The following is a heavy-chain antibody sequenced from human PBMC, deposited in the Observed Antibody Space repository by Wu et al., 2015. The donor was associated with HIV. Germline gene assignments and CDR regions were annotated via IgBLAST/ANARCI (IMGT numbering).Heavy chain of an antibody. CDR2: LSPLSVGG. Sequence: QAQLMQSGGEVKKPGSSVKVSCKTSGGTFHNYAIAWVRQAPGQGLEWMGGLSPLSVGGKYSQRFQGRVTMTMGEGSTTAYMELSGLRSDDTAVYYCASGRRGASLWYFDSVGPGTLVTVSS. CDR3: ASGRRGASLWYFDS. V-gene: IGHV1-69*05. D-gene: IGHD3-10*01. J-gene: IGHJ4*03. CDR1: GGTFHNYA.